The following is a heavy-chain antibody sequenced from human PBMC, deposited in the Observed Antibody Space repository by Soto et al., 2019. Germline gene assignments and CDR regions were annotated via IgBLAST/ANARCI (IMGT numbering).Heavy chain of an antibody. CDR3: AREGDDRHFFFDS. CDR2: VYTGGNT. Sequence: SETLSLTCNVSGRSMISYYWSWIRQPAGKGLEWIGRVYTGGNTNYNPSLKSRVTMSVDTAKSQFSLNLTSVTAADTAVYYCAREGDDRHFFFDSWGQGTLVTVSS. V-gene: IGHV4-4*07. CDR1: GRSMISYY. D-gene: IGHD3-3*02. J-gene: IGHJ4*02.